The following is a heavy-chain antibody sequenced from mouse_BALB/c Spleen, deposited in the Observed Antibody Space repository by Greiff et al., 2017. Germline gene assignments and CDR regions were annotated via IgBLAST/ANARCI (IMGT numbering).Heavy chain of an antibody. J-gene: IGHJ2*01. CDR3: TRRVLFYFDY. V-gene: IGHV6-6*02. D-gene: IGHD1-1*02. CDR1: GFTFSNYW. Sequence: EVKVEESGGGLVQPGGSMKLSCVASGFTFSNYWMNWVRQSPEKGLEWVAEIRLKSNNYATHYAESVKGRFTISRDDSKSSVYLQMNNLRAEDTGIYYCTRRVLFYFDYWGQGTTLTVSS. CDR2: IRLKSNNYAT.